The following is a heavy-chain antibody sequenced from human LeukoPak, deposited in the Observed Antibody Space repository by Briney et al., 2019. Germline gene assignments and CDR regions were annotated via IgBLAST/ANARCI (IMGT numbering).Heavy chain of an antibody. V-gene: IGHV3-23*01. Sequence: AGGSLRLSCAASGFTFSSYAMSWVRQAPGKGLEWVSTISGSGDSTYYADSVKGRFTISRDNSKNTLFLQMNSLRAEDTAVYYCAKEGSSWSPFDYWGQGILVTVSS. D-gene: IGHD6-13*01. J-gene: IGHJ4*02. CDR1: GFTFSSYA. CDR3: AKEGSSWSPFDY. CDR2: ISGSGDST.